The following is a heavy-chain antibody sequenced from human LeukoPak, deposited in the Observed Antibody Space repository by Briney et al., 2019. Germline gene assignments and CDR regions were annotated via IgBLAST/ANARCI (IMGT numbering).Heavy chain of an antibody. Sequence: PGGSLRLSCAASGFTFSSYSMTWARQAPGKGLEWVSSISSSSSYIYYADSVKGRFTISRDNAKNPLYLQMNSLRAEDTAVYYCARDGPLRWHDYWGQGTLVPVSS. J-gene: IGHJ4*02. CDR3: ARDGPLRWHDY. CDR1: GFTFSSYS. D-gene: IGHD4-17*01. CDR2: ISSSSSYI. V-gene: IGHV3-21*01.